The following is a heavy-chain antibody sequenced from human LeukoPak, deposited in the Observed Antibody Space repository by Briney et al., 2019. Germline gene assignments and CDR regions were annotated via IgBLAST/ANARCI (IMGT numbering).Heavy chain of an antibody. CDR3: ARDLRVVITGSFDS. CDR2: INWNGDST. J-gene: IGHJ4*02. V-gene: IGHV3-20*04. Sequence: GGSLRLSCAASGFSFDVYGLTWVRQAPGKGLEWVSGINWNGDSTDYADSVKGRFTISGDNAKNSLYLQMNSLRAEDTALYYCARDLRVVITGSFDSWGQGTLVTVSS. CDR1: GFSFDVYG. D-gene: IGHD3-22*01.